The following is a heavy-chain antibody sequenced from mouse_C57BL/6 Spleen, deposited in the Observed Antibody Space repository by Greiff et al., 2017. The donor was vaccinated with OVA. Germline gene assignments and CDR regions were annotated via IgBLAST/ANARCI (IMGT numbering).Heavy chain of an antibody. CDR3: ARTSDDYDGKIFDD. Sequence: QVQLQQSGAELMKPGASVKLSCKATGYTFTGYWIEWVKQRPGHGLEWIGEILPGSGSTNYNEKFKGKATFTADTSSNTAYMHLSSLTTEDSAIDDCARTSDDYDGKIFDDWGQGTTLTVSS. CDR2: ILPGSGST. CDR1: GYTFTGYW. J-gene: IGHJ2*01. V-gene: IGHV1-9*01. D-gene: IGHD2-4*01.